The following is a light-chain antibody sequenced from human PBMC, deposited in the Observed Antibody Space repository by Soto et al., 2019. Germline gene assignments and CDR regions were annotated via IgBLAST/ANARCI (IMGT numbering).Light chain of an antibody. V-gene: IGLV2-18*02. J-gene: IGLJ1*01. CDR1: SSDVGSYNR. CDR2: EVS. CDR3: SSYTSSSTYV. Sequence: QSVLTQPPSVSGSPGQSVTISCTGTSSDVGSYNRVSWYRQPPGTAPKFMIYEVSNRPSGVSNRFSGSKSGNTASLTISGLQAEDEADYYCSSYTSSSTYVFGTGTKVTVL.